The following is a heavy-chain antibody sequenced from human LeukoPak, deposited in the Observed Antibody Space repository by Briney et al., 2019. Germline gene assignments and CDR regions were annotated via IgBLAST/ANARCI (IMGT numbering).Heavy chain of an antibody. CDR3: ARETSVEMATIYDY. D-gene: IGHD5-24*01. Sequence: GGSLRLSCAASGFTFSSYGMYWVRQAPGKGLEWVAFIRYDGSNKYYADSVKGRFTVSRDNSKNTLYLQMNSLRAEDTAVYYCARETSVEMATIYDYWGQGTLVTVSS. J-gene: IGHJ4*02. V-gene: IGHV3-30*02. CDR1: GFTFSSYG. CDR2: IRYDGSNK.